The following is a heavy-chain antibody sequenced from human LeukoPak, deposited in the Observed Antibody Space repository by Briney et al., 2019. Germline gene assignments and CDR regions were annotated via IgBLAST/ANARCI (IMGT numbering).Heavy chain of an antibody. Sequence: PGGSLRLSCAASGFTFDDYGMSWVRQAPGKGLEWVSGINWNGGSTGYADSVKGRFTISRENAKNSLHLQMNSLRAEDTALYYCARDWGEHHAHWGQGTLVTVSS. J-gene: IGHJ4*02. D-gene: IGHD3-16*01. CDR3: ARDWGEHHAH. CDR1: GFTFDDYG. CDR2: INWNGGST. V-gene: IGHV3-20*04.